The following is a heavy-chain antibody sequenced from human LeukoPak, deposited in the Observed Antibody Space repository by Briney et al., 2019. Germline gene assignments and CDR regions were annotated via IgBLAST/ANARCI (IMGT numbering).Heavy chain of an antibody. CDR3: ARDSKYYSGGSCYADWFDP. Sequence: GASVKVSCKASGYTFTSYGISWVRQAPGQGLEWMGWISANNGNTNYAQKLQGRVTMTTDTSTSTAYMELRSLRSDDTAVYYCARDSKYYSGGSCYADWFDPWGQGTLVTVSS. D-gene: IGHD2-15*01. V-gene: IGHV1-18*01. CDR2: ISANNGNT. J-gene: IGHJ5*02. CDR1: GYTFTSYG.